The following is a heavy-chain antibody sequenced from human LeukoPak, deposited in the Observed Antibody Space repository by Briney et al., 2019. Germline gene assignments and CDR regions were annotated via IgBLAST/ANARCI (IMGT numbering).Heavy chain of an antibody. CDR3: AKGDSYVHYYNYFDY. Sequence: GVSLRLSCAASGFTFSSYWMSWVRQAPGKGLEWVANIKQDGSEKYYVDSVKGRFTISRDNANNSLYLQMNSLRAEDTALSYCAKGDSYVHYYNYFDYWGQGTLVTVSS. V-gene: IGHV3-7*03. CDR2: IKQDGSEK. CDR1: GFTFSSYW. J-gene: IGHJ4*02. D-gene: IGHD5-18*01.